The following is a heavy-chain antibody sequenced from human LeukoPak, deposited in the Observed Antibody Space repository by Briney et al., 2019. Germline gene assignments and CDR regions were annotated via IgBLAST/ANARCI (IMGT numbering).Heavy chain of an antibody. CDR3: AGDGYCSSTSCYTNWFDP. CDR2: ISAYNGNT. D-gene: IGHD2-2*02. J-gene: IGHJ5*02. Sequence: ASVKVSCKASGYTFTSYGISWVRQAPGQGLEWMGWISAYNGNTNYAQKLQGRDTMTTDTSTSTVYMELRSLRSDDTAVYYCAGDGYCSSTSCYTNWFDPWGQGTLVTVSS. CDR1: GYTFTSYG. V-gene: IGHV1-18*01.